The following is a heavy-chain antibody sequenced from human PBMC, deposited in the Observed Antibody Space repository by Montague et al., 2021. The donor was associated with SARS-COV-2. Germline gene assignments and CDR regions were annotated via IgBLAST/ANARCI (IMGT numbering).Heavy chain of an antibody. J-gene: IGHJ6*03. Sequence: SLSLSCAASGFLFGDYWMSWVRQAPGKGLEWVANIKLDGSEEYSVDSVKGRFTVSRDNAKNSLYLQMNSLRAEDTAVYYCARATLYVDVWGKGTTVTVSS. CDR1: GFLFGDYW. CDR2: IKLDGSEE. V-gene: IGHV3-7*01. CDR3: ARATLYVDV.